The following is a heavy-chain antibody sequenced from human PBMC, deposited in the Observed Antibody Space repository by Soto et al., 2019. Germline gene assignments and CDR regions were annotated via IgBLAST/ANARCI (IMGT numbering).Heavy chain of an antibody. D-gene: IGHD2-2*01. J-gene: IGHJ4*02. CDR2: TKQDGSEK. CDR3: ARGRGCSTGCHNFDY. V-gene: IGHV3-7*01. CDR1: GFTFSSYW. Sequence: EVQLVESGGGLVQPGGSLRLSCAASGFTFSSYWMSWVRQAPGKGLEWVANTKQDGSEKYYVDSVKGRFTISRDNAKNSLYLQMNSLRAEDTAVYYCARGRGCSTGCHNFDYWGQGTLVTVSS.